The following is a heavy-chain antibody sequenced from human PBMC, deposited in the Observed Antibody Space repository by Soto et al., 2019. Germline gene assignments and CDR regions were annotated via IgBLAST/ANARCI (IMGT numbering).Heavy chain of an antibody. J-gene: IGHJ4*02. CDR1: GFTFSSYA. D-gene: IGHD1-7*01. Sequence: EVQLLESGGGLVQPGGSLRLSCAASGFTFSSYAMSSVRQAPGKGLEWVSAVSGSGGSTYYADSVKGRFTISRDNSKNTLYLQMNSLRAEDTAVYYCAKASNWNYGVDYWGQGTLVTVSS. V-gene: IGHV3-23*01. CDR2: VSGSGGST. CDR3: AKASNWNYGVDY.